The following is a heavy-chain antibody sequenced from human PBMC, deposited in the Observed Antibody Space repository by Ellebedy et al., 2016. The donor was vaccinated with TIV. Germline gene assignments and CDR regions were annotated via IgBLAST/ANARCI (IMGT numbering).Heavy chain of an antibody. D-gene: IGHD1-26*01. Sequence: GGSLRLSXEASGFIFNIAWMSWVRQAPGKGLEWIGRIRSKTDGGTTYYAGPVKGRFTISRDDSKNTLYLQVNSLKTEDTAVYYCTTDQVGFGMDVWGQGTTVTVSS. CDR2: IRSKTDGGTT. CDR3: TTDQVGFGMDV. V-gene: IGHV3-15*01. CDR1: GFIFNIAW. J-gene: IGHJ6*02.